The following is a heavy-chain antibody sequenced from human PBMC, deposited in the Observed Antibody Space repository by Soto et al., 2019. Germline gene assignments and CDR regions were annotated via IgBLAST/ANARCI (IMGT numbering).Heavy chain of an antibody. CDR3: ARDEFGLGALDY. V-gene: IGHV3-48*03. Sequence: GGSLRLSCAASGFTFSSYEMNWVRQAPGKGLEWVSYISSSGSTIYYADSVKGRFTISRDNAKNSLYLQMNSPRAEDTAVYYCARDEFGLGALDYWGQGTLVTVSS. CDR2: ISSSGSTI. CDR1: GFTFSSYE. J-gene: IGHJ4*02. D-gene: IGHD1-26*01.